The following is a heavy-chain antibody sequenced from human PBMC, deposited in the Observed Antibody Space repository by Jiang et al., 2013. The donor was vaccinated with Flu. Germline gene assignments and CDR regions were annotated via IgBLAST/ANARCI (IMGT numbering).Heavy chain of an antibody. CDR2: INHSGST. CDR3: ARGGTHYDWFDP. V-gene: IGHV4-34*01. D-gene: IGHD1-7*01. Sequence: GLVKPSETLSLTCAVYGGSFSNYYWNWIRQPPGKGLEWIGEINHSGSTNYNPSLKSRVTISVDTSKNQFSLKLSSVTAADTALYYCARGGTHYDWFDPWGQGTLVTVSS. J-gene: IGHJ5*02. CDR1: GGSFSNYY.